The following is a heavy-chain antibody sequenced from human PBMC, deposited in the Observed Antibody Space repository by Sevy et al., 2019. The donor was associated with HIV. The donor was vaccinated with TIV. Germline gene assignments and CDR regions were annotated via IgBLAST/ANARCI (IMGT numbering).Heavy chain of an antibody. CDR2: IKQDGSEK. V-gene: IGHV3-7*01. CDR1: GFTFSSYW. D-gene: IGHD3-22*01. Sequence: GSLRLSCAASGFTFSSYWMSWVRQAPGKGLEWVANIKQDGSEKYYGDSVKGRFTISRDNAKNSLYLQMNSLRAEDTAVYYCARDSGRYDSSGYYYFDYWGQGTLVTVSS. J-gene: IGHJ4*02. CDR3: ARDSGRYDSSGYYYFDY.